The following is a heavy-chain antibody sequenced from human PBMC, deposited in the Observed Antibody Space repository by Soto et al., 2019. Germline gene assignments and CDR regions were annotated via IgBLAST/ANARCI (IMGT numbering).Heavy chain of an antibody. Sequence: QVQLVQSGAEVKKPGASVKVSCKASGYTFTSYAMPRVRQAPGQVLEWMEWTTAGNGNTKYSQKSQRRVNITRDTTASTAYMELSSLRSDDTAVYCWARAARAVLMVYANSWFDPWGQGTLVTVSS. CDR3: ARAARAVLMVYANSWFDP. V-gene: IGHV1-3*01. CDR2: TTAGNGNT. J-gene: IGHJ5*02. D-gene: IGHD2-8*01. CDR1: GYTFTSYA.